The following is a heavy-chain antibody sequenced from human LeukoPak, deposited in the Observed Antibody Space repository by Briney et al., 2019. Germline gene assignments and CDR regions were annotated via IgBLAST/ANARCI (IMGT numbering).Heavy chain of an antibody. CDR3: AVRYSYGYAFDI. Sequence: SVKVSCKASGGTFSSYAISWVRQAPGQGLEWMGGIIPIFGTANYAQKFQGRVTITADESTSTAYMELSSLRSEDTAVYYCAVRYSYGYAFDIWGQGTMVTVSS. CDR2: IIPIFGTA. J-gene: IGHJ3*02. CDR1: GGTFSSYA. D-gene: IGHD5-18*01. V-gene: IGHV1-69*01.